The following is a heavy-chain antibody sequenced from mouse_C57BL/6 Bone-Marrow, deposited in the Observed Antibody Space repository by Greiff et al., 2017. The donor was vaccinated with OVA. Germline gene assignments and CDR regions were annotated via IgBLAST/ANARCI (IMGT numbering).Heavy chain of an antibody. D-gene: IGHD2-4*01. V-gene: IGHV14-2*01. CDR2: IDPEDGET. Sequence: EVQLQQPGAELVKPGASVKLSCTASGFNFTDYYMHWVKQRPEQGLEWIGRIDPEDGETKYAPKFQGKATITADTSSNTAYLQLSSLTSEDTAVCYGIIYCNYDGFAYWGQGTLVTVSA. CDR3: IIYCNYDGFAY. J-gene: IGHJ3*01. CDR1: GFNFTDYY.